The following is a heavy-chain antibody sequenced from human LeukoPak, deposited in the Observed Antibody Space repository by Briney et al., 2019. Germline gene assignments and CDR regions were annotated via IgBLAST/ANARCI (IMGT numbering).Heavy chain of an antibody. J-gene: IGHJ4*02. V-gene: IGHV1-46*01. CDR2: INPSGGST. CDR1: GYTFTSYY. Sequence: ASVNVSCTASGYTFTSYYMHWVRQAPGQGLEWMGIINPSGGSTNYAQKFQGRVTMTRDTPTSTVYMELSSLRSEDTAVYYCARDVTDSSGWYLDYWGQGTLVTVSS. D-gene: IGHD6-19*01. CDR3: ARDVTDSSGWYLDY.